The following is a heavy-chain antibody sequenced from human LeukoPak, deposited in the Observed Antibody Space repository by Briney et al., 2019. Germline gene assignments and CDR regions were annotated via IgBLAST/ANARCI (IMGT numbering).Heavy chain of an antibody. J-gene: IGHJ4*02. V-gene: IGHV3-23*01. D-gene: IGHD2-15*01. CDR3: AKDPSYCSGGSCYSNFDS. CDR2: ISGSSSST. CDR1: GFTFSNYA. Sequence: GGSLRLSCAASGFTFSNYAMSWVRQAPGKGLEWVSAISGSSSSTYYADSVKGRFTISRDDSKNTLYLQMNSLRAEGTAVYYCAKDPSYCSGGSCYSNFDSWGQGTLVTVSS.